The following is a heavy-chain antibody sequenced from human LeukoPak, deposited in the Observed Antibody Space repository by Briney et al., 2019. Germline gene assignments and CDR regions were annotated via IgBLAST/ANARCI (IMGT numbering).Heavy chain of an antibody. V-gene: IGHV3-7*03. CDR3: ATPLDYYDSSGYHQGGD. J-gene: IGHJ4*02. CDR1: GFTFSSCW. CDR2: IKEDGSKK. Sequence: GGSLRLSCAASGFTFSSCWMTWVRQAPGKGLEWVANIKEDGSKKNYVDSVKGRFTIFRDNAKNSLYLLMNSLRAEDTAVYYCATPLDYYDSSGYHQGGDWGQGTLVTVSS. D-gene: IGHD3-22*01.